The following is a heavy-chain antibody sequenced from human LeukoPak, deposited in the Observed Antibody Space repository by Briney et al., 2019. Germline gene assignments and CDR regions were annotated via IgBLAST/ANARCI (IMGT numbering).Heavy chain of an antibody. V-gene: IGHV4-34*01. J-gene: IGHJ4*02. CDR1: GGSFSGYY. CDR2: INHSGST. D-gene: IGHD3-3*01. CDR3: ARGELRFLEWSNPPPFDY. Sequence: PSETLSLTCAVYGGSFSGYYWSWIRQPLGKGLEWIGEINHSGSTNYNPSLKSRVTISVDTSKNQFSLKLSSVTAADTAVYYCARGELRFLEWSNPPPFDYWGQGTLVTVSS.